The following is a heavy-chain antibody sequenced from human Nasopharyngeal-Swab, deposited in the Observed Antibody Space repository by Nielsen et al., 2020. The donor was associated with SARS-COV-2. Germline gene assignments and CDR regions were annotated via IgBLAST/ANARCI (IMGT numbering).Heavy chain of an antibody. Sequence: GSLRLSCTVSGYSISSGYYWGWIRQPPGKGLEWIGSIYHSGSTYYNPSLKSRVTISVDTSKNQFSLKLSSVTAADTAVYYCARISEYYDFWSGYYVDYWGQGTLVTVSS. V-gene: IGHV4-38-2*02. CDR3: ARISEYYDFWSGYYVDY. CDR1: GYSISSGYY. CDR2: IYHSGST. J-gene: IGHJ4*02. D-gene: IGHD3-3*01.